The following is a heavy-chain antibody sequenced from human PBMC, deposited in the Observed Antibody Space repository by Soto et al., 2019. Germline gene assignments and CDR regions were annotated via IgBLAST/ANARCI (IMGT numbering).Heavy chain of an antibody. J-gene: IGHJ5*02. V-gene: IGHV1-18*04. D-gene: IGHD6-13*01. CDR1: GYTFTSYG. Sequence: ASVKVSCKASGYTFTSYGISWVRQAPGQGLEWMGWISAYNGNTNYAQKLQGRVTMTTDTSTSTAYMELRSLRSEDTAVYYCAASRARGIAAADPWGQGTQVTVSS. CDR3: AASRARGIAAADP. CDR2: ISAYNGNT.